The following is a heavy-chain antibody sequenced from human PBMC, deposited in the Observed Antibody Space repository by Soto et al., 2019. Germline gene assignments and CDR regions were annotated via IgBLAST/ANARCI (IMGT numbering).Heavy chain of an antibody. CDR2: IYPGDSDT. V-gene: IGHV5-51*01. Sequence: GESLKICCQVSGYSFASYWIGGVRQMPGKDLEWMGIIYPGDSDTRYSPSFQGQVTISADKSLRTAYLQWTSLKASDTALYYCARTRSFTLGFYYDGMDVWGQGTTVT. J-gene: IGHJ6*02. CDR1: GYSFASYW. D-gene: IGHD6-6*01. CDR3: ARTRSFTLGFYYDGMDV.